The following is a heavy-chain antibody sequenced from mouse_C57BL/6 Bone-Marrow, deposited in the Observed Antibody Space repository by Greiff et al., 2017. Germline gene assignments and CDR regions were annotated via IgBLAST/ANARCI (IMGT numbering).Heavy chain of an antibody. Sequence: QVQLKESGAELVRPGTSVKVSCKASGYAFTNYLIEWVKQRPGQGLEWIGVINPGSGGTNYNEKFKGKATLTADKSSSTAYMQLSSLTSEDSAVYFCARVDFGIAYWGQGTLVTVSA. CDR3: ARVDFGIAY. D-gene: IGHD2-4*01. J-gene: IGHJ3*01. CDR2: INPGSGGT. CDR1: GYAFTNYL. V-gene: IGHV1-54*01.